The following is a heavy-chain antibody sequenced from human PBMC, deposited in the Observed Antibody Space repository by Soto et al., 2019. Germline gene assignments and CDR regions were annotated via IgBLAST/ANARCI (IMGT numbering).Heavy chain of an antibody. CDR3: AVSDGDV. J-gene: IGHJ6*02. CDR1: GFSLRTSVVG. CDR2: ICWNDDK. Sequence: SGNMLVNPTQTLTLTCSFSGFSLRTSVVGVGWIRQPPGKALEWLALICWNDDKRYSPSLMIRLTISKDTSKNQVVLTMTNRDRVDTATYYCAVSDGDVWGQGTPVTVAS. V-gene: IGHV2-5*01.